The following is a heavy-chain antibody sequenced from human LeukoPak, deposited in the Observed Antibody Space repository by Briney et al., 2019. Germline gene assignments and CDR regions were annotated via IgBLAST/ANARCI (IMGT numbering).Heavy chain of an antibody. CDR1: GGSISSGSYY. Sequence: SQTLSLTCTVSGGSISSGSYYWSWIRQPAGKGLEWIGRIYTSGSTNYNPSLKSRVTISVDTSKNQFSLKLSSVTAADTAVYYCARAGLPFLEYFQHWGQGTLVTVSS. CDR3: ARAGLPFLEYFQH. V-gene: IGHV4-61*02. D-gene: IGHD2/OR15-2a*01. CDR2: IYTSGST. J-gene: IGHJ1*01.